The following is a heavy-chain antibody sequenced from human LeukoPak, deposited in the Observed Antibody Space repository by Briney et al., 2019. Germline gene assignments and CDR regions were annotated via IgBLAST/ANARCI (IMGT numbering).Heavy chain of an antibody. CDR1: GFTFSSYW. CDR2: INSDGSST. CDR3: ARDRGGRRYYYGSGSYYPPDY. J-gene: IGHJ4*02. Sequence: GGSLRLSCAASGFTFSSYWMHWVRQAPGKGLVWVSRINSDGSSTSYADSVKGRFTISRDNAKNTLYLQMNSLRAEDTAVYYCARDRGGRRYYYGSGSYYPPDYWGQGTLVTVSS. V-gene: IGHV3-74*01. D-gene: IGHD3-10*01.